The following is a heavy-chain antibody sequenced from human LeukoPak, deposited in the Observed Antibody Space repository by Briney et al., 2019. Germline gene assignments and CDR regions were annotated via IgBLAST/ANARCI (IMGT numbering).Heavy chain of an antibody. CDR3: ARGPRVSVDY. CDR1: GFTFSSYA. CDR2: IYSGGST. Sequence: GGSLRLSCAASGFTFSSYAMHWVRQAPGKGLEWVSVIYSGGSTYYADSVKGRFTISRDNSKNTLYLQMNSLRAEDTAVYYCARGPRVSVDYWGQGTLVTVSS. J-gene: IGHJ4*02. D-gene: IGHD3-10*01. V-gene: IGHV3-53*01.